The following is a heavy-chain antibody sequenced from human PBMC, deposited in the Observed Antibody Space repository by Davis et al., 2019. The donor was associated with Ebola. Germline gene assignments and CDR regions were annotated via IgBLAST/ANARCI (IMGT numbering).Heavy chain of an antibody. CDR2: ISHSGSI. Sequence: SETLSLTCAVSGGSITRTNWWSWVRQPPGKGLEWIGEISHSGSINYNPSLKSRVTISIDKSRNQIPLDLSSVTAADTAVYYCARGLSSYGDYYFDYWGQGTLVPVSS. CDR1: GGSITRTNW. D-gene: IGHD4-17*01. V-gene: IGHV4-4*02. J-gene: IGHJ4*02. CDR3: ARGLSSYGDYYFDY.